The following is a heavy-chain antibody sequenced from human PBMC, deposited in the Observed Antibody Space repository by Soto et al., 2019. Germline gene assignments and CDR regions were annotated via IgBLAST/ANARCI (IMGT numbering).Heavy chain of an antibody. J-gene: IGHJ3*01. V-gene: IGHV3-53*01. CDR2: LYDIDGS. CDR1: GFTISGKKY. Sequence: DVQLVESGGGLIKPGESLRLSCAAFGFTISGKKYVAWVRQAPGKGLEWVSALYDIDGSFYADSVKGRFTTSSDRSKTTVYLQMNDLRPDDTAVYYCATWHEREHAYDVWGLGTTVTVSS. CDR3: ATWHEREHAYDV. D-gene: IGHD1-1*01.